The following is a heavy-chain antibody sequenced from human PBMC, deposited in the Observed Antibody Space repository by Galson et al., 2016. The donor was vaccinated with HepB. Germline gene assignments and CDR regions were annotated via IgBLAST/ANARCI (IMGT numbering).Heavy chain of an antibody. V-gene: IGHV3-48*02. CDR3: ARDPHALDF. CDR2: ISRSTPTI. J-gene: IGHJ4*02. CDR1: GFIFRSYS. Sequence: SLRLSCAASGFIFRSYSMNWVRQAPGKGLEWVSYISRSTPTIYYADSVKGRFTVSRDNAKNSLYLQMNNLRDEDTAVYYCARDPHALDFWGQGTLVTVSS.